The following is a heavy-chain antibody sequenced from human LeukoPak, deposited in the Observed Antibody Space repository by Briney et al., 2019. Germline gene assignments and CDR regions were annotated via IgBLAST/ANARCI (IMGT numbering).Heavy chain of an antibody. CDR2: IYHSGST. CDR1: GYSISSGYY. V-gene: IGHV4-38-2*01. CDR3: ARVDRNYYYYYMDV. Sequence: SETLSLTCAVSGYSISSGYYWGWIRQPPGKGLEWIGSIYHSGSTYYNPSPKSRVTISVDTSKNQFSLKLSSVTAADTAVYYCARVDRNYYYYYMDVWGKGTTVTVSS. J-gene: IGHJ6*03. D-gene: IGHD1-14*01.